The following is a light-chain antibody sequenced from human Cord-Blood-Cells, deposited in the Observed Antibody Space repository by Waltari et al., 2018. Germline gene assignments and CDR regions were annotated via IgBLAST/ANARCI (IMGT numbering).Light chain of an antibody. J-gene: IGLJ3*02. CDR3: CSYAGSSTV. CDR1: SSDVGCYHL. Sequence: QSALTQPASASESPGLSFTPTCSGTSSDVGCYHLVSWYRKHPGKAPKLRIYEGSKRPSGVSNRLSGSKPGNAASLTISERQADDEADYYFCSYAGSSTVFGGGTKLTVL. V-gene: IGLV2-23*01. CDR2: EGS.